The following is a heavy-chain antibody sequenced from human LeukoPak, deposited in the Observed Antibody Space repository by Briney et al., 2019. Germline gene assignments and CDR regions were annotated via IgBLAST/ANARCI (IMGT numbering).Heavy chain of an antibody. J-gene: IGHJ6*03. CDR3: ARDPYSGSYGDYYYYYMDV. CDR2: ITSSSSYI. D-gene: IGHD1-26*01. CDR1: GIIFSNYW. Sequence: GGSLRLSCAASGIIFSNYWMHWVRQAPGKGLEWVSSITSSSSYIYYADSVKGRFTISRDNAKNSLYLQMNSLRDEDTAVYYCARDPYSGSYGDYYYYYMDVWGKGTTVTISS. V-gene: IGHV3-21*01.